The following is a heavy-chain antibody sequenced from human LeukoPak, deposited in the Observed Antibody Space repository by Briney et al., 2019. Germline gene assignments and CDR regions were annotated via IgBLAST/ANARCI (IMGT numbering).Heavy chain of an antibody. V-gene: IGHV3-30-3*01. CDR3: ATQEADYGDYFDY. CDR2: ISYDGSNK. Sequence: PGGSLRLSCAASGFTFSSYAMHWVRQAPGKGLERVAVISYDGSNKYYADSVKGRLTISRDNSKNTLYLQMNSLRAEDTAVYYCATQEADYGDYFDYWGQGTLVTVSS. CDR1: GFTFSSYA. J-gene: IGHJ4*02. D-gene: IGHD4-17*01.